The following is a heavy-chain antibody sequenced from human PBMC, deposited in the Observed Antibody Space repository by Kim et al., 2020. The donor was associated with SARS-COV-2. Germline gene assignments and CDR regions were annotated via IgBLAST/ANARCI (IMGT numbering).Heavy chain of an antibody. D-gene: IGHD3-10*01. J-gene: IGHJ2*01. CDR3: ARGEVILWYLDL. CDR2: IYYSGRT. Sequence: SETLSLTCTVSGGSISSSSYYWGWLRQPPGLGLEWIGSIYYSGRTYYNPSLKSLVTISVNTTKNQFSLKLSYGTAADAAVYYCARGEVILWYLDLWGRGTRVTVSS. V-gene: IGHV4-39*01. CDR1: GGSISSSSYY.